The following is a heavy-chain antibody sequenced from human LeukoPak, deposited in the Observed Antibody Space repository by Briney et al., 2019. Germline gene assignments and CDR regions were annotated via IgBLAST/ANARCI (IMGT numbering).Heavy chain of an antibody. Sequence: PSETLSLTCTVSGGSISSYYWSWLRQPPGKGLEWIGYIYYSGSTNYNPSLKSRVTISVDTSKNQFSLKLSSVTAADTAIYYCARAGAWQIDPWGQGTLVTVSS. D-gene: IGHD3-10*01. J-gene: IGHJ5*02. CDR2: IYYSGST. CDR1: GGSISSYY. CDR3: ARAGAWQIDP. V-gene: IGHV4-59*01.